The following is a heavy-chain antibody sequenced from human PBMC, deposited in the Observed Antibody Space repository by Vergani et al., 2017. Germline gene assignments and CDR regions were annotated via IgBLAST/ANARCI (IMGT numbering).Heavy chain of an antibody. CDR3: ARIPLGYCSSTSCFGYYYYYGMDV. CDR2: IFSNDEK. V-gene: IGHV2-26*01. D-gene: IGHD2-2*01. J-gene: IGHJ6*02. CDR1: GGSISSGGYY. Sequence: QESGPGLVKPSETLSLTCTVSGGSISSGGYYWSWIRQHPGKGLEWLAHIFSNDEKSYSTSLKSRLTISKDTSKSQVVLTMTNMDPVDTATYYCARIPLGYCSSTSCFGYYYYYGMDVWGQGTTVTVSS.